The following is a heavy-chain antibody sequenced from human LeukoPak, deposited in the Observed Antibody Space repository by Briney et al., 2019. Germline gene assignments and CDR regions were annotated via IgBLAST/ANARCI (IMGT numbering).Heavy chain of an antibody. CDR1: GFTFSNYW. J-gene: IGHJ4*02. D-gene: IGHD3-10*01. CDR2: IKQDGSEK. V-gene: IGHV3-7*01. Sequence: AGGSLRLSCAASGFTFSNYWMSWVRQAPGKGLEWVANIKQDGSEKYYVDSVKGRFTISRDNAKNSLYLQMNSLRAEDTAVYYCARELLGYFDYWGQGTLVTVSS. CDR3: ARELLGYFDY.